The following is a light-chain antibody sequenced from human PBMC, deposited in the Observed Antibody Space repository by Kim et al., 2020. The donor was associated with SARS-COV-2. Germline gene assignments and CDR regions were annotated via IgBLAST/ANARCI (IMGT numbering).Light chain of an antibody. CDR3: GSYTSGATII. J-gene: IGLJ2*01. CDR1: NNDIGGYNY. V-gene: IGLV2-14*03. Sequence: GQSITISCSGRNNDIGGYNYVTWYQQHPGKAPKLMIYDVSSRPSGVSHRFSGSKSGNTASLTISGLQADDEADYYCGSYTSGATIIFGGGTQLTVL. CDR2: DVS.